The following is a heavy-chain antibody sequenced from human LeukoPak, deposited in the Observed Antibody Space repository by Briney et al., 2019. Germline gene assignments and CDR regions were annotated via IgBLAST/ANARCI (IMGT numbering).Heavy chain of an antibody. CDR3: ARGITYYYDSSGYYYGDAFDI. D-gene: IGHD3-22*01. J-gene: IGHJ3*02. Sequence: GASVKVSCKASGYTFTSYGISWVRQAPGQGLEWMGWISAYNGNTNYAQKLQGRVTVTTDTSTSTAYMELRSLRSDDTAVYYCARGITYYYDSSGYYYGDAFDIWGQGTMVTVSS. CDR1: GYTFTSYG. V-gene: IGHV1-18*01. CDR2: ISAYNGNT.